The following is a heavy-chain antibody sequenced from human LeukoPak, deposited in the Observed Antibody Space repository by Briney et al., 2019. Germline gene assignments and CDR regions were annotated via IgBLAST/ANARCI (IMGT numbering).Heavy chain of an antibody. Sequence: GGSLRLSCAASRFTFGSYSMNWVRQAPGKGLEWVSSISSSSSYIYYADSVKGRFTISRDNAKNSLYLQMNSLRAEDTAVYYCARGYCSSTSCFIDYWGQGTLVTVSS. J-gene: IGHJ4*02. CDR3: ARGYCSSTSCFIDY. CDR2: ISSSSSYI. CDR1: RFTFGSYS. D-gene: IGHD2-2*01. V-gene: IGHV3-21*01.